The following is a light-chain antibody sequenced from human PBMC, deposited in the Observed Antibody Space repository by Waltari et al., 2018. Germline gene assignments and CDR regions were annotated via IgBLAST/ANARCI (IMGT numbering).Light chain of an antibody. Sequence: SSDLTQDPAVSVALGQTVRITCQGNILETYYGNWCRQKPGQPPELVIYGKNNRPSGIPDRFSASSSGNTASLIITGAQAEDEADYYCSSRELSGHVVFGGGTRLTVL. V-gene: IGLV3-19*01. J-gene: IGLJ2*01. CDR1: ILETYY. CDR3: SSRELSGHVV. CDR2: GKN.